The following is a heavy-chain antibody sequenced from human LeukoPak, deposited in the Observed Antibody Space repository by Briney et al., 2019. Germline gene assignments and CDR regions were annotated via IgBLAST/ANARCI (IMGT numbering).Heavy chain of an antibody. CDR2: ISGTSSYI. D-gene: IGHD4-17*01. V-gene: IGHV3-21*01. CDR3: AREGYGDYHFDY. CDR1: GFAFSSYS. J-gene: IGHJ4*02. Sequence: GGSLRLSCAASGFAFSSYSMNWVRQAPGKGLEWVSSISGTSSYIYYADSLKGRFTISRGNAKNSLYLQMNSLRAEDTAVYYCAREGYGDYHFDYWGQGSLVTVSS.